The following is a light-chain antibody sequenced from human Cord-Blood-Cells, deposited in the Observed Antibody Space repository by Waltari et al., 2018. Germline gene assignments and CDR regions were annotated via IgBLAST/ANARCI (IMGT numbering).Light chain of an antibody. V-gene: IGKV4-1*01. CDR3: QQYYRTPWT. J-gene: IGKJ1*01. Sequence: DIVMTQSPDSLAVSLGERATINCKSSQSVLYSSNNNNYLAWYQQKPGQPPKLLIYWASTRESGVPDRFSGSGSGTEFTLTISSLQAEDVAVYYCQQYYRTPWTFGQGTKVEIK. CDR1: QSVLYSSNNNNY. CDR2: WAS.